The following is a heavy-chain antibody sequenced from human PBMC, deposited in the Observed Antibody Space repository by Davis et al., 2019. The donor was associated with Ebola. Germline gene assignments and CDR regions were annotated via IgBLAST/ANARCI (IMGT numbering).Heavy chain of an antibody. CDR2: IYYSGST. Sequence: SETLSLTCTVSGGSISYYYWNCIRQAPGKGLEWIGDIYYSGSTTYNPSLKSRVTISVDTSKNQFSLKLSSVTAADTAVYYCARVDYYDSSGYYGRWFDPWGQGTLVTVSS. J-gene: IGHJ5*02. V-gene: IGHV4-59*01. D-gene: IGHD3-22*01. CDR1: GGSISYYY. CDR3: ARVDYYDSSGYYGRWFDP.